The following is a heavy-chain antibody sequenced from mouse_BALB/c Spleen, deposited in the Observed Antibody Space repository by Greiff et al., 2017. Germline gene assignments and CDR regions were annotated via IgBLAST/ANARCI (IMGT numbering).Heavy chain of an antibody. CDR2: ISSGGST. CDR1: GFTFSSYA. J-gene: IGHJ2*01. CDR3: ARGYYGYKVPFDY. Sequence: EVKLVESGGGLVKPGGSLKLSCAASGFTFSSYAMSWVRQTPEKRLEWVASISSGGSTYYPDSVKGRFTISRDNARNILYLQMSSLRSEDTAMYYCARGYYGYKVPFDYWGQGTTLTVSS. V-gene: IGHV5-6-5*01. D-gene: IGHD1-2*01.